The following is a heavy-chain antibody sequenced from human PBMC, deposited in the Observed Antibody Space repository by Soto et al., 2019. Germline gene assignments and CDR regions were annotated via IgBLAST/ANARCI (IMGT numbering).Heavy chain of an antibody. V-gene: IGHV1-18*01. CDR3: AKVGGLGARMHRCGMDV. CDR1: GYPFRNYG. Sequence: QLQLVQSGVEVKKPGASVRVSCKASGYPFRNYGINSVRQATGQGLEWMGWISGHGGVTNYGPKSRDRITMATDTSSKTAYLGLRSLRSDDTAVYYCAKVGGLGARMHRCGMDVWGQGTRVTGSS. D-gene: IGHD3-16*01. CDR2: ISGHGGVT. J-gene: IGHJ6*02.